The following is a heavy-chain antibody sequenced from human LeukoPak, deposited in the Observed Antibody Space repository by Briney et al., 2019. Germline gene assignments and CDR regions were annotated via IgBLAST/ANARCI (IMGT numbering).Heavy chain of an antibody. CDR2: ISAYNGNT. CDR1: GYTFTSYG. V-gene: IGHV1-18*01. D-gene: IGHD2-15*01. CDR3: ARDRAAVVVVAATTNPYYYYGMDV. Sequence: ASVKVSCKASGYTFTSYGISWVRQAPGQGLEWMGWISAYNGNTNYAQKLQGGVTMTTDTSTSTAYMELRSLRSDDTAVYYCARDRAAVVVVAATTNPYYYYGMDVWGQGTTVTVSS. J-gene: IGHJ6*02.